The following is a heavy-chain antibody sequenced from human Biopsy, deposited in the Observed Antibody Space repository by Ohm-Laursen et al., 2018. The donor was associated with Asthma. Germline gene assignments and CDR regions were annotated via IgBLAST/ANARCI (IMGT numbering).Heavy chain of an antibody. Sequence: SLRLSCAASGFKFDEYTMHWVRQAPGKGLEWVSGISWNSATIGYADSVEGRFTISRDNAKNAVFLHMDSLRPEDTAFYYCAKVRSDWVITESFDYWGQGVLVTVSS. V-gene: IGHV3-9*01. D-gene: IGHD3-22*01. CDR1: GFKFDEYT. CDR3: AKVRSDWVITESFDY. J-gene: IGHJ4*02. CDR2: ISWNSATI.